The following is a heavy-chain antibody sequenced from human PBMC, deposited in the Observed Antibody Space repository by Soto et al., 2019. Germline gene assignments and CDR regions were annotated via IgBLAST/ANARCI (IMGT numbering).Heavy chain of an antibody. D-gene: IGHD4-17*01. V-gene: IGHV4-30-4*01. CDR2: ISYSGTT. CDR1: GGSISSGNYY. J-gene: IGHJ4*02. Sequence: SETLSLTCTVSGGSISSGNYYWSWIRQPPGKGLEWIGFISYSGTTHYSASLRSRVSISVDTSKNQFSLDLSSVTAADTAVYYCATMGTPVTGLYYFDYWGQGALVTVSS. CDR3: ATMGTPVTGLYYFDY.